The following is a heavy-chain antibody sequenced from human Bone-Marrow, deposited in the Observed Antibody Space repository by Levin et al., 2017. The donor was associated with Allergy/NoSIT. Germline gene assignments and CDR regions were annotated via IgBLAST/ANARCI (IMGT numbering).Heavy chain of an antibody. CDR1: GFTFSRYA. CDR2: ISYDGSKK. V-gene: IGHV3-30-3*01. CDR3: VRVGEDSSSFVQVHFNWFDP. Sequence: RAGGSLRLSCAASGFTFSRYAMHWVRQAPGKGLEWVAVISYDGSKKNYADSAKGRFTISRDNSKNTLYLEMNSLRGEDTAVYFCVRVGEDSSSFVQVHFNWFDPWGQGTLVTVSS. D-gene: IGHD6-6*01. J-gene: IGHJ5*02.